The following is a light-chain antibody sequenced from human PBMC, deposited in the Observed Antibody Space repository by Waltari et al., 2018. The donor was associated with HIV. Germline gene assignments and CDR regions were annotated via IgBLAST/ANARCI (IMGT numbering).Light chain of an antibody. Sequence: DVQMTQSPSSLSASVGDRVSITCRASQGIGHSLAWYQQKPGKVPNLLIYAASTLPSGVPARFSGSGSGTHFTLTISSLQPEDIATYYCQKYNSAPRTFGQGTKVEIK. CDR3: QKYNSAPRT. CDR1: QGIGHS. V-gene: IGKV1-27*01. CDR2: AAS. J-gene: IGKJ1*01.